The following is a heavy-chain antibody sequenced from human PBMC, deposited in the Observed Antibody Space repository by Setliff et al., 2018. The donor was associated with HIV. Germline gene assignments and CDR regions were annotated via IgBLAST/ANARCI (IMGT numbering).Heavy chain of an antibody. Sequence: SVKVSCKPSGGTFSSYAITWVRQAPGQGLEWMGGIKPILGVANYAQKFQGRVTITADKSTTTAYMVLSSLRSEHTAVYYCARDIPHDYTVLSGSTRFDPCGQVTLVTVSS. CDR3: ARDIPHDYTVLSGSTRFDP. CDR1: GGTFSSYA. J-gene: IGHJ5*02. D-gene: IGHD3-3*01. CDR2: IKPILGVA. V-gene: IGHV1-69*10.